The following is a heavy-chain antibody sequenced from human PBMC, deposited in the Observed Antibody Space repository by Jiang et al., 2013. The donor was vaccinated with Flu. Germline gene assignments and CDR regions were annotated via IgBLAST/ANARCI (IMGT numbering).Heavy chain of an antibody. Sequence: GPGLVKPSETLSLTCTVSGGSISSYYWSWIRQPPGKGLEWIGYIYYSGSTNYNPSLKSRVTISVDTSKNQFSLKLSSVTAADTAVYYCARGEHCSGGSCYPTADYWGQGTLVTVSS. D-gene: IGHD2-15*01. V-gene: IGHV4-59*01. CDR2: IYYSGST. CDR1: GGSISSYY. J-gene: IGHJ4*02. CDR3: ARGEHCSGGSCYPTADY.